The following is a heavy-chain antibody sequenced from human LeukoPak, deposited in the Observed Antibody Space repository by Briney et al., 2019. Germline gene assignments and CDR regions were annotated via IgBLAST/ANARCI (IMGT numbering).Heavy chain of an antibody. Sequence: SETLSLTCTVSGYSISSGYYWGWIRQPPGKGLEWIGSIYHSGSTYYNPSLKSRVTISVDTSKNQFSLKLSSVTAADTAVYYCASLLPGGGIPTYWGQGTLVTVSS. J-gene: IGHJ4*02. CDR3: ASLLPGGGIPTY. CDR1: GYSISSGYY. CDR2: IYHSGST. V-gene: IGHV4-38-2*02. D-gene: IGHD2-15*01.